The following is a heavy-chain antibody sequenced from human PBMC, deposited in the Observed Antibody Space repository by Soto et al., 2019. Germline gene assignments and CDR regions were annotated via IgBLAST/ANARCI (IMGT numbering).Heavy chain of an antibody. J-gene: IGHJ5*02. CDR1: GFTFSSYS. D-gene: IGHD3-10*01. V-gene: IGHV3-48*02. CDR2: ISSSSNTI. Sequence: EVQLVESGGGLVQPGGSLRLSCAASGFTFSSYSMNWVRQAPGKGLEWVSYISSSSNTIYYADSVKGRFTISRDNAKNSLYLQMYSLRDEDTAVYYCAREIPSRGAGWFDPWGQGTLVTVSS. CDR3: AREIPSRGAGWFDP.